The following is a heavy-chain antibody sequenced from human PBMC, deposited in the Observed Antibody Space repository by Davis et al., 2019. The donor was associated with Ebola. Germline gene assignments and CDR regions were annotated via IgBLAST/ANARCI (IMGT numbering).Heavy chain of an antibody. Sequence: GESLKISCSASGFIFSTYVMSWVRQAPGKGLEWVSTYGTSADTYDADSVKGRFTISRDNSKNTLYLQMNGLRVEDTAIYYCAKDNRNIWSEVWGQGTMVTVSS. CDR1: GFIFSTYV. CDR2: GTSADT. V-gene: IGHV3-23*01. CDR3: AKDNRNIWSEV. J-gene: IGHJ3*01. D-gene: IGHD2/OR15-2a*01.